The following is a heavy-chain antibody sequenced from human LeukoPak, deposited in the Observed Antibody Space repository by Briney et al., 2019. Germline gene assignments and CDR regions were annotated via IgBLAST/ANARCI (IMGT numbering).Heavy chain of an antibody. CDR3: ARLLLGAFDI. V-gene: IGHV4-59*08. J-gene: IGHJ3*02. Sequence: PSETLSLTCTVSGGSISSYYWSWIRQPPGKGLEWIGYIYYSGSTNYNPSLKSRVTISVDTSKNQFSLKLSSVTAADTAVYYCARLLLGAFDIWGQGTMVTVSS. CDR1: GGSISSYY. CDR2: IYYSGST.